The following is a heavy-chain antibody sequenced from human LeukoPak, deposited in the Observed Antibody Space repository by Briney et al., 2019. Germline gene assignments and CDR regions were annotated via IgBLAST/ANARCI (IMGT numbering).Heavy chain of an antibody. CDR3: AKDTYYDILTGYSPQGGFDY. J-gene: IGHJ4*02. D-gene: IGHD3-9*01. V-gene: IGHV3-9*01. Sequence: GRSLRLSCAASGFTFDDYAMHWVRHAPGKGLEWVSGISWNSGSIGYADPVKGRFTISRDNAKNSLYLQMNSLRAEDTALYYCAKDTYYDILTGYSPQGGFDYWGQGTLVTVSS. CDR2: ISWNSGSI. CDR1: GFTFDDYA.